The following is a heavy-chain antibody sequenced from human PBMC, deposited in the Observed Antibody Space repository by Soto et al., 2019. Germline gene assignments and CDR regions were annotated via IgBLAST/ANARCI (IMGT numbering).Heavy chain of an antibody. CDR2: INAGNGNT. CDR3: AREVVVAATGWFDP. D-gene: IGHD2-15*01. J-gene: IGHJ5*02. CDR1: GYTFTSYA. V-gene: IGHV1-3*01. Sequence: ASVKVSCKASGYTFTSYAMHWVRQAPGQRLEWMGWINAGNGNTKYSQKFQGRVTITRDTSASTAYMELSSLGSEDTAVYYCAREVVVAATGWFDPWGQGTLVTVSS.